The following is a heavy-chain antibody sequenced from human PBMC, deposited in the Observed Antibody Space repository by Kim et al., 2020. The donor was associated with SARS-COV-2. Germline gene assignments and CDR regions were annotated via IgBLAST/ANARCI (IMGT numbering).Heavy chain of an antibody. CDR2: ISSSSSTI. D-gene: IGHD6-13*01. CDR1: GFTFSSYS. V-gene: IGHV3-48*02. J-gene: IGHJ3*02. CDR3: ARVGSSSWYSFDAFDI. Sequence: GGSLRLSCAASGFTFSSYSMNWVRQAPGKGLEWVSYISSSSSTIYYADSVKGRFTISRDNAKNSLYLQMNSLRDEDTAVYYCARVGSSSWYSFDAFDIWGQGTMVTVSS.